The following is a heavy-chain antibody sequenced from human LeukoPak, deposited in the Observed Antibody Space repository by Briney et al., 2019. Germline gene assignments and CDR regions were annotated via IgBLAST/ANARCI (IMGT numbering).Heavy chain of an antibody. CDR2: IWYDGSNK. CDR1: GFTFTKFW. V-gene: IGHV3-33*06. J-gene: IGHJ4*02. Sequence: GGSLRLSCAASGFTFTKFWMNWVRQAPGKGLEWVAVIWYDGSNKYYADSVKGRFTISRDNSKNTLYLQMNSLRAEDTAVYYCAKASGYCSSTSCYLFDYWGQGTLVTVSS. CDR3: AKASGYCSSTSCYLFDY. D-gene: IGHD2-2*01.